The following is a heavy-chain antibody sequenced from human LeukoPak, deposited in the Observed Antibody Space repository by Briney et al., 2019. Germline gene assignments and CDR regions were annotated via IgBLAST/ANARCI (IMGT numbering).Heavy chain of an antibody. Sequence: GKSLRLSCTASGFSFSSYAFPWVRQAPGKGLEWLSLISYDGSDKYYADSVKGRLTISRDNAKNSLYLQMNSLRAEDTAVYYCAKDRGEYDFWRRGNWFDPWGQGTLVTVSS. CDR3: AKDRGEYDFWRRGNWFDP. CDR1: GFSFSSYA. J-gene: IGHJ5*02. D-gene: IGHD3-3*01. V-gene: IGHV3-30*04. CDR2: ISYDGSDK.